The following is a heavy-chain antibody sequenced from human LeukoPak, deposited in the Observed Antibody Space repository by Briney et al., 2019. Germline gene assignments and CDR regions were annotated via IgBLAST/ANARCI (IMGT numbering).Heavy chain of an antibody. Sequence: PSETLSLTCTVSGGSIGTYYWSWIRQPAGKGLEWIGRIYTSEYTNYNSSLQSRVTISVDKSKNQFSLRLTSVTAADTAVYFCARGQQVAQVVHYSYYLDVWGKGTTVIVS. J-gene: IGHJ6*03. D-gene: IGHD6-13*01. V-gene: IGHV4-4*07. CDR2: IYTSEYT. CDR1: GGSIGTYY. CDR3: ARGQQVAQVVHYSYYLDV.